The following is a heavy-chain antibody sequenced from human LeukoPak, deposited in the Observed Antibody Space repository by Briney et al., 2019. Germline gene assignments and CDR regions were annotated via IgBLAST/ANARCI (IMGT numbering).Heavy chain of an antibody. Sequence: SVKVSCKASGSTFSSSTVQWVRQARGQRLEWIGWIVVGSGNTNYAQKFQGRVTITADKSTSTAYMELSSLRSEDTAVYYCARGWELLRVYYFDYWGQGTLVTVSS. V-gene: IGHV1-58*01. CDR2: IVVGSGNT. CDR1: GSTFSSST. J-gene: IGHJ4*02. D-gene: IGHD1-26*01. CDR3: ARGWELLRVYYFDY.